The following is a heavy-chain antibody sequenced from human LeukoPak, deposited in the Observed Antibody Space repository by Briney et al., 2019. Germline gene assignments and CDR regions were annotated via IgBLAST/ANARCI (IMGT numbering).Heavy chain of an antibody. D-gene: IGHD2-2*01. Sequence: SETLSLTCTVSGGSISSYYWSWIRQPPGKGLEWIGYIYYSGSTNYNPSLKSRVTISVDTSKNQFSLKLSSVTAADTAVYYCARVGPLSYYFDYWGQGTLVTVSS. CDR3: ARVGPLSYYFDY. V-gene: IGHV4-59*01. J-gene: IGHJ4*02. CDR2: IYYSGST. CDR1: GGSISSYY.